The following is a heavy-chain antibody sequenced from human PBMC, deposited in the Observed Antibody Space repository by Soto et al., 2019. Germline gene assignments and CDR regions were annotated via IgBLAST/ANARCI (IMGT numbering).Heavy chain of an antibody. J-gene: IGHJ6*02. V-gene: IGHV3-30*18. Sequence: XVCLRLSCAACGFSVSSYGMHWVRQAPGKGLEWVAVISYDGSNKYYADSVKGRFTISRDNSKNTLYLQMNSLRAEDTAVYYCPKDLPKLAPGYYYGMDVCGQGTKVTVSS. CDR2: ISYDGSNK. D-gene: IGHD6-6*01. CDR1: GFSVSSYG. CDR3: PKDLPKLAPGYYYGMDV.